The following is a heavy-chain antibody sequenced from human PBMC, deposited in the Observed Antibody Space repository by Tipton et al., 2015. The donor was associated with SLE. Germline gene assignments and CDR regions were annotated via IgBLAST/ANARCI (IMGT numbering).Heavy chain of an antibody. J-gene: IGHJ6*02. CDR3: ARVYGSGSYADV. CDR1: GGTFSSYA. V-gene: IGHV1-18*01. CDR2: ISAYNGNT. D-gene: IGHD3-10*01. Sequence: QSGAEVKKPGSSVKVSCKASGGTFSSYAISWVRQAPGQGLEWMGWISAYNGNTNYAQKLQGRVTMTTDTSTSTAYMELRSLRSDDTAVYYCARVYGSGSYADVWGQGTTVTVSS.